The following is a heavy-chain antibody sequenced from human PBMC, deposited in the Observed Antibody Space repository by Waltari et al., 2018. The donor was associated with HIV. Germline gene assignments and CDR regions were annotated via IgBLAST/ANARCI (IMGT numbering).Heavy chain of an antibody. CDR3: ARDSNGLDY. J-gene: IGHJ4*02. CDR1: GDSVSSDSAA. CDR2: TFHRAKVCH. V-gene: IGHV6-1*02. Sequence: HVQLLQSGPGLVTSSQTLSITCAISGDSVSSDSAARNWIRLSPSGDLEWLGRTFHRAKVCHLYAPSVRGRIRVDVDPSVNHCSLHLDSVTPDDTAVYYCARDSNGLDYWGQGTVVTVSS. D-gene: IGHD4-4*01.